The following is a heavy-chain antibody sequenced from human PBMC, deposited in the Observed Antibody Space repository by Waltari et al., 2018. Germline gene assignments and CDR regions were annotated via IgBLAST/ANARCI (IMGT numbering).Heavy chain of an antibody. CDR3: ARDDFWSPGCDY. D-gene: IGHD3-3*01. CDR2: ISSSSSYI. CDR1: GFTFSSYS. J-gene: IGHJ4*02. V-gene: IGHV3-21*01. Sequence: EVQLVESGGGLVKPGGSLRLSCAASGFTFSSYSMNWVRQAPGKGLEWASSISSSSSYIYYADSVKGRFTSSRDNAKNSLYLQMNSLRAEDTAVYYCARDDFWSPGCDYWGQGTLVTVSS.